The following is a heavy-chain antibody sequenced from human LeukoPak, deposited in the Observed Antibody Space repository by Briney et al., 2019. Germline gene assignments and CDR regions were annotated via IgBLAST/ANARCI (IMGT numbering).Heavy chain of an antibody. CDR2: IYSGGST. D-gene: IGHD2-15*01. CDR3: VTLPTGDY. J-gene: IGHJ4*02. CDR1: GFHVRRNH. V-gene: IGHV3-53*01. Sequence: AGGSLRLSCAALGFHVRRNHMTWGRPAPGKGLEWVSIIYSGGSTYYADSVRGRFTISRDSSQNTLYLQMNGLRVEDTAVYYCVTLPTGDYWGQGTLVTVSS.